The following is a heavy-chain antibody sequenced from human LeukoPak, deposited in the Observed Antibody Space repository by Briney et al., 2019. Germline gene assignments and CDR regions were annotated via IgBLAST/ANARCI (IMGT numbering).Heavy chain of an antibody. J-gene: IGHJ4*02. CDR3: ATYRQVLLPFES. V-gene: IGHV3-23*01. CDR2: IFPSGGEI. D-gene: IGHD2-8*02. Sequence: GSPVLSCAASGFPFRTFAMIWGRQPPGKGLGGVSSIFPSGGEIHYADSVRGRFTISRDNSKSTLSLQMNSLRAEDTAIYYCATYRQVLLPFESWGQGTLVTVSS. CDR1: GFPFRTFA.